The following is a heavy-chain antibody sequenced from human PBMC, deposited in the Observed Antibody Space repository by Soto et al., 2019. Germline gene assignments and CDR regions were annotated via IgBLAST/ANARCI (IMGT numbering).Heavy chain of an antibody. Sequence: EVQLVESGGGLVKPGGSLRLSCAASGFTFSTYSMNWVRQAPGKGLEWVSYISSSSSYTNYADSVKGRFTISRDNAKNSLYLQMNSLRAEDTAVYYCAREATVTTIRRGSAFDIWGQGTMVTVSS. CDR2: ISSSSSYT. V-gene: IGHV3-21*01. D-gene: IGHD4-17*01. CDR3: AREATVTTIRRGSAFDI. CDR1: GFTFSTYS. J-gene: IGHJ3*02.